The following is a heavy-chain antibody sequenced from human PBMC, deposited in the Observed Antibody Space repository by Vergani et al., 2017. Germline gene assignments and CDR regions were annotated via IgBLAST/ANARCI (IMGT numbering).Heavy chain of an antibody. CDR1: GFTFNQYG. CDR2: TWYDGNNK. V-gene: IGHV3-33*01. CDR3: ARDLRLLYNRFDP. Sequence: VEVVESGGGVVQPGRSLRLSCAASGFTFNQYGMHWVRQAPGKGMAWVAVTWYDGNNKQYADSVKGRFTISRDNSKSTMYLQMNSLRDEDTGVYYCARDLRLLYNRFDPWGQGTLVTVSS. J-gene: IGHJ5*02. D-gene: IGHD1-14*01.